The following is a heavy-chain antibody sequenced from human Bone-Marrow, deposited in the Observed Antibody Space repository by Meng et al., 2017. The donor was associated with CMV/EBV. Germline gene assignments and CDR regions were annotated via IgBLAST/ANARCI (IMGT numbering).Heavy chain of an antibody. Sequence: FTFSSYAVHWFRQAPGKGLEWVAVISSDGYNKYYADSVKGRFTISRDNSRTTLYLQMNSLRADDTAVYYCARGGYSSGWQSDVGFDYWGQGSLVTVSS. V-gene: IGHV3-30-3*01. D-gene: IGHD6-19*01. CDR1: FTFSSYA. CDR3: ARGGYSSGWQSDVGFDY. CDR2: ISSDGYNK. J-gene: IGHJ4*02.